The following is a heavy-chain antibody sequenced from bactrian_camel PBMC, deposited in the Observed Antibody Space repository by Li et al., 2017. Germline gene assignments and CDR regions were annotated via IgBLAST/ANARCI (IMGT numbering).Heavy chain of an antibody. Sequence: VQLVESGGGSVQAGGSLTLSCVVSGFSSRVLHMGWFRQAPGEEREGVAAIWTAGSNTDCADSVKGRFTVSRDNAKNTLYLQLNSLKTEDTAMYYCAKGDWRLTGYAPARGQGTQVTVS. CDR3: AKGDWRLTGYAPA. V-gene: IGHV3S54*01. D-gene: IGHD8*01. J-gene: IGHJ4*01. CDR1: GFSSRVLH. CDR2: IWTAGSNT.